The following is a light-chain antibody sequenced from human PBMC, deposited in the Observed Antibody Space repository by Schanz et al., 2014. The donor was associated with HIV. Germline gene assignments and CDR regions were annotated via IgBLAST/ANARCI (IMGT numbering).Light chain of an antibody. Sequence: QSALTQPPSASGSPGQSVTISCTGTSSDVGSYDYVSWYQQHPGQVPKLIIYEVTRRPSGVSDRFSASKSGNTAYLTISGLQAEDEADYYCCSYAGPTTLSFGGGTKLTVL. V-gene: IGLV2-8*01. J-gene: IGLJ2*01. CDR1: SSDVGSYDY. CDR3: CSYAGPTTLS. CDR2: EVT.